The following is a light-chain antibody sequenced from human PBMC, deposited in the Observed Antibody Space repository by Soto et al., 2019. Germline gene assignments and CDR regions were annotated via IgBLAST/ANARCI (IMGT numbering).Light chain of an antibody. CDR1: QSISPY. J-gene: IGKJ4*01. CDR2: GAS. Sequence: MTQSPYSLSASVGDGVTITCRASQSISPYLSWYQQKPGQAPRLLIYGASTRATGVPARFSGSGSATQFTLTISSLQSEDFGLYYCQQYKQWPVGFGGGTKVDIK. CDR3: QQYKQWPVG. V-gene: IGKV3-15*01.